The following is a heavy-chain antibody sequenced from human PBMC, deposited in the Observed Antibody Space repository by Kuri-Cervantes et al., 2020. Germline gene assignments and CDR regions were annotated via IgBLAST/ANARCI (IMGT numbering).Heavy chain of an antibody. V-gene: IGHV1-2*02. CDR2: INPNSGGT. CDR3: ARDLEGGGGWGWFDP. J-gene: IGHJ5*02. D-gene: IGHD1-1*01. CDR1: GYTFTGYY. Sequence: ASVKVSCKASGYTFTGYYMHWVRQAPGQGLEWMGWINPNSGGTNYAQKFQGRVTMTRDTSISTAYMELSRLRSEDSAVYYCARDLEGGGGWGWFDPWGQGTLVTVSS.